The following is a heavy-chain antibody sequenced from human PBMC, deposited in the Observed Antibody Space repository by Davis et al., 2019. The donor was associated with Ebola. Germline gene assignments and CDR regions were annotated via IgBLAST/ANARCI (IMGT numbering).Heavy chain of an antibody. J-gene: IGHJ6*02. D-gene: IGHD3-10*01. Sequence: AASVKVSCKASGYTFTSYDINWVRQATGQGLEWMGWMNPNSGNTGYAQKFQGRVTMTRDMSTSTVYMELSSLRSEDTAVYYCARDGRMIGYGSGNRLPYYGMDVWGQGTTVTVSS. CDR3: ARDGRMIGYGSGNRLPYYGMDV. V-gene: IGHV1-8*01. CDR2: MNPNSGNT. CDR1: GYTFTSYD.